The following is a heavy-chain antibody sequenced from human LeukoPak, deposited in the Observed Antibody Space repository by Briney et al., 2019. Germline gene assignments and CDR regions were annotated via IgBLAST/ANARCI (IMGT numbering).Heavy chain of an antibody. D-gene: IGHD3-22*01. Sequence: ASVKVSCKASGYTFTSCDINWVRQATGQGLEWMGWMNPNSGNTGYAQKFQGRVTMTRNTSISTAYMKLSSLRSEDTAVYYCAVYYYDSSGGFRVDYWGQGTLVTVSS. V-gene: IGHV1-8*01. CDR1: GYTFTSCD. J-gene: IGHJ4*02. CDR2: MNPNSGNT. CDR3: AVYYYDSSGGFRVDY.